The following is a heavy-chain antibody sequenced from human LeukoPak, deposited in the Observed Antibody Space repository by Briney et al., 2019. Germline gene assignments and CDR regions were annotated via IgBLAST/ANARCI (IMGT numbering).Heavy chain of an antibody. CDR3: ARDLGSSWYRFFDY. D-gene: IGHD6-13*01. Sequence: KPSETLSLTCTVSGGSISSSSYYWGWIRQPPGKGLEWIGSIYYSGSTYYNPSLKSRVTISVDTSKNQFSLKLSSVTAADTAVYYCARDLGSSWYRFFDYWGQGTLVTVSS. CDR1: GGSISSSSYY. J-gene: IGHJ4*02. CDR2: IYYSGST. V-gene: IGHV4-39*07.